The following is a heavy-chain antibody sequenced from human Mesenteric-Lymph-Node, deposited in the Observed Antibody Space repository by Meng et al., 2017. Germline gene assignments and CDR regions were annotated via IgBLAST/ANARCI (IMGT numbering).Heavy chain of an antibody. D-gene: IGHD1-14*01. J-gene: IGHJ3*02. V-gene: IGHV4-39*02. CDR2: IYYSGST. CDR1: GGSISSSSYY. CDR3: ARARNHAFDI. Sequence: CTVSGGSISSSSYYWGWIRQSPGMGLEWIGSIYYSGSTYYNPSLKGRVTMSIDTSKSHFSLNLSSVTAADTAVYYCARARNHAFDIWGQGTMVTVSS.